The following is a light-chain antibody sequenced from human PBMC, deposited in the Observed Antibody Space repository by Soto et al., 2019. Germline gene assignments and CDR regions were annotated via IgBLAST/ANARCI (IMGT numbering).Light chain of an antibody. Sequence: EIVMTQSPATLSVSPGERATLSCRASQSVSSNLAWYQQKPGQAPRLLIYGASTRATAIPARFSGSGSGTEFTLSISSLQSEDFAVYYCQHYNNCPPRTFGQGTKLEIK. CDR2: GAS. CDR1: QSVSSN. J-gene: IGKJ2*01. CDR3: QHYNNCPPRT. V-gene: IGKV3-15*01.